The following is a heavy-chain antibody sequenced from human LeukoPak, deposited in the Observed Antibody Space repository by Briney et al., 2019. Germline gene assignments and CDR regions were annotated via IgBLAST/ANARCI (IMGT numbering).Heavy chain of an antibody. D-gene: IGHD6-13*01. Sequence: GGSLRLSCAASGFTFSSYSMNWVRQAPGKGLEWVSYISSASGSIYYADSVKGRFTISRDNSKNTLYLQMNSLRAEDTAVYYCARDPPSYSSSLYYFDYWGQGTLVTVSS. CDR1: GFTFSSYS. J-gene: IGHJ4*02. CDR2: ISSASGSI. CDR3: ARDPPSYSSSLYYFDY. V-gene: IGHV3-48*01.